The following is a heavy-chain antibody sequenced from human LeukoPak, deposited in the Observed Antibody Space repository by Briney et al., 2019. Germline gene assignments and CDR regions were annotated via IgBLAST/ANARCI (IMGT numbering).Heavy chain of an antibody. CDR1: GGTFSSYA. D-gene: IGHD5-12*01. CDR2: IIPIFGTA. V-gene: IGHV1-69*13. J-gene: IGHJ6*03. CDR3: ARSVLQWLRLDYYYYYMDV. Sequence: SVKASCKASGGTFSSYAISWVRQAPGQGLEWMGGIIPIFGTANYAQKFQGRVTITADESTSTAYMELRSLRSEDTAVYYCARSVLQWLRLDYYYYYMDVWGKGTTVTVSS.